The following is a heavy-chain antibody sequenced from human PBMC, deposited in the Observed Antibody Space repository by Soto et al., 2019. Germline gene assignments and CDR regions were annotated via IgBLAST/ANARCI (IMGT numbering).Heavy chain of an antibody. D-gene: IGHD3-10*01. CDR1: GIILSNYA. CDR2: ISSDGENK. Sequence: QVQLVESGGGVVQPGRSLRLSCAASGIILSNYAMHWVRQAPGKGLEWVAVISSDGENKYYADSVKGRFSISRDTSKNAEYLQVNSLRIEDTAVYYCAGGPLIISGMIGGYWCQGTVVTVSS. J-gene: IGHJ4*02. V-gene: IGHV3-30*04. CDR3: AGGPLIISGMIGGY.